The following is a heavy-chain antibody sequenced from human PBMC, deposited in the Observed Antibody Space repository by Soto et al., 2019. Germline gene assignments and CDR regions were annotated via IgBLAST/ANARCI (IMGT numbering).Heavy chain of an antibody. CDR1: GFTFSSYG. V-gene: IGHV3-30*18. Sequence: QVQLVESGGGVVQPGRSLRLSCAASGFTFSSYGMHWVRQAPGKGLEWVAVISYDGSNKYYADSVKGRFTICRDNSKNTLYLQMNSLRAEDTAVYYCAKDRGGYYDSSGYYYPGYYFDYWGQGTLVTVSS. J-gene: IGHJ4*02. CDR3: AKDRGGYYDSSGYYYPGYYFDY. D-gene: IGHD3-22*01. CDR2: ISYDGSNK.